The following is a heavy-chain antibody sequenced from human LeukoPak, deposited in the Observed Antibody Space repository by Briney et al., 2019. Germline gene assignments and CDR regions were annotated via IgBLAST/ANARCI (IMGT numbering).Heavy chain of an antibody. CDR3: ARDGAYSGYEYDY. Sequence: SQTLSLTCTVSGGSIRSGSCYWSWIRQPAGKGLEWIGHVSTSGSPNFNPSLKSRVTISVDTSKNQFSLKLNSVTAADTAVYYCARDGAYSGYEYDYWGQGTLVTVSS. D-gene: IGHD5-12*01. V-gene: IGHV4-61*09. CDR1: GGSIRSGSCY. J-gene: IGHJ4*02. CDR2: VSTSGSP.